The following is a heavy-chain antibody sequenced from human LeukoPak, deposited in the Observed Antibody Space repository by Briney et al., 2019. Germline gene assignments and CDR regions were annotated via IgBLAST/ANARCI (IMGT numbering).Heavy chain of an antibody. CDR2: ISSSSSTI. CDR1: GFTFSSYS. V-gene: IGHV3-48*01. D-gene: IGHD2-21*01. Sequence: GGSLRLSCAASGFTFSSYSMNWVRQAPGKGLEWVSYISSSSSTIYYADSVKGRFTISRDNAKNSLYLQMNSLRAEDTAVYYCARNGGGNCGGDCGHAFDIWGQGTMVTVSS. CDR3: ARNGGGNCGGDCGHAFDI. J-gene: IGHJ3*02.